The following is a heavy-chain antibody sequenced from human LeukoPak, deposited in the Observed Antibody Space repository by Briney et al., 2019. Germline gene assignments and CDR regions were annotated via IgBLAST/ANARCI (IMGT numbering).Heavy chain of an antibody. Sequence: VASVNVSCKASGYIFTDYYIHWVRHARGQGLEWMGWINSNSGGKYFAQKFEARVTLTRDTVINTGYMEMRGLTSDDTAVYYCAKAQYSFASGSSRPLFDYWGQGTLVTVSS. D-gene: IGHD3-10*01. CDR2: INSNSGGK. CDR1: GYIFTDYY. J-gene: IGHJ4*02. V-gene: IGHV1-2*02. CDR3: AKAQYSFASGSSRPLFDY.